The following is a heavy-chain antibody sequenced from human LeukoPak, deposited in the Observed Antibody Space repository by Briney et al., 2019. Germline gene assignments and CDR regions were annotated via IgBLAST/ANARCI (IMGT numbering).Heavy chain of an antibody. D-gene: IGHD3-3*01. CDR1: GFTFSSYG. CDR2: IWYDGSNK. J-gene: IGHJ6*02. CDR3: ARHLSYAGDHYYDFWSGYYYGYYGMDV. Sequence: GGSLRLSCAASGFTFSSYGMPWVRQAPGKGLEWVAVIWYDGSNKYYADSVKGRFTISRDNSKNTLYLQMNSLRAEDTAVYYCARHLSYAGDHYYDFWSGYYYGYYGMDVWGQGTTVTVSS. V-gene: IGHV3-33*01.